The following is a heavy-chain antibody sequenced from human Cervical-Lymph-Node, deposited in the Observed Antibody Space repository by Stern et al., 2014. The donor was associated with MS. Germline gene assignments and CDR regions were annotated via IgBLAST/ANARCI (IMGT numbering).Heavy chain of an antibody. D-gene: IGHD2-2*01. J-gene: IGHJ4*02. CDR3: ARDQCSSTSCYSYFDY. Sequence: QVQLQESGPGLVKPSGTLSLTCAASGGSISSSNWWSWLRQPPGKGLGWIGEIYNSGTTNYNPSLKSRVTISVDKSKNQFSLKLSSVTAADTAVYYCARDQCSSTSCYSYFDYWGQGTLVTVSS. V-gene: IGHV4-4*02. CDR1: GGSISSSNW. CDR2: IYNSGTT.